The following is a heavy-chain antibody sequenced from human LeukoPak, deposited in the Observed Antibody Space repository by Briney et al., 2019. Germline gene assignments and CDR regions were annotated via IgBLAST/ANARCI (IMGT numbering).Heavy chain of an antibody. CDR3: ARNRKTSRITIFGVPHAPLGFDP. J-gene: IGHJ5*02. CDR2: IIPIFGTA. D-gene: IGHD3-3*01. V-gene: IGHV1-69*13. CDR1: GGTFSSYA. Sequence: SVKVSCKASGGTFSSYAISWVRQAPGQGLEWMGGIIPIFGTANYAQKFQGRVTITADESTSTAYMELSSLRSEDTAVYYCARNRKTSRITIFGVPHAPLGFDPWGQGTLVTVSS.